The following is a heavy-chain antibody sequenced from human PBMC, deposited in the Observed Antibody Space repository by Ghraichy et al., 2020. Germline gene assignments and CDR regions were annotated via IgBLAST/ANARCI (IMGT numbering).Heavy chain of an antibody. D-gene: IGHD6-19*01. J-gene: IGHJ4*02. CDR1: GYTFTGYY. V-gene: IGHV1-2*02. CDR3: ARYSPEQWLAH. Sequence: ASVKVSCKASGYTFTGYYMHWVRQAPAQGLEWMGWINTNSGGTKYAQKFQGRVAMTRDTSISTAYMELSRLISDDTAVYYCARYSPEQWLAHWGQGTLVTASS. CDR2: INTNSGGT.